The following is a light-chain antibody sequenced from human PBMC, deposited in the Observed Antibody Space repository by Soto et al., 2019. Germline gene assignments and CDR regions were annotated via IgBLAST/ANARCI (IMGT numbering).Light chain of an antibody. J-gene: IGLJ1*01. CDR3: QSYDSSLSGNV. Sequence: QAVVTQPPSVSGAPGRRVTISCTGSSSNIGAGYDVHWYQQLPGTAPKLLIYGNSNRPSGVPDRFSGSKSGTSASLAITGLQAEDEADYYCQSYDSSLSGNVFGTGTKLTVL. CDR1: SSNIGAGYD. V-gene: IGLV1-40*01. CDR2: GNS.